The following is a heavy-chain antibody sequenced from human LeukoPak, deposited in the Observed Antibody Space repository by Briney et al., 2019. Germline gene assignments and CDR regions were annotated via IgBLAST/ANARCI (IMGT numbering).Heavy chain of an antibody. V-gene: IGHV3-30*01. Sequence: GRSLRLSCAASGFTFSSYAMHWVRQAPGKGLEWVAVISYDGSNKYYADSVKGRFTISRDNSKNTLYLQMNSLRAEDTAVYYCARDSSYCSSTSCSNWYDPWGQGTLVTVSS. CDR2: ISYDGSNK. J-gene: IGHJ5*02. CDR1: GFTFSSYA. D-gene: IGHD2-2*01. CDR3: ARDSSYCSSTSCSNWYDP.